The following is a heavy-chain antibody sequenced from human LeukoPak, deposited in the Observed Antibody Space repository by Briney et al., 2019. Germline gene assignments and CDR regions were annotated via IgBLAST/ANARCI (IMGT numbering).Heavy chain of an antibody. Sequence: PSETLSLTCAVYGGSSSGYYWSWIRQPPGKGLEWIGEINHSGSTNYNPSLKSRVTISVDTSKNQFSLKLSSVTAADTAVYYCARVPRGYWGQGTLVTVSS. CDR2: INHSGST. CDR1: GGSSSGYY. J-gene: IGHJ4*02. V-gene: IGHV4-34*01. CDR3: ARVPRGY. D-gene: IGHD3-10*01.